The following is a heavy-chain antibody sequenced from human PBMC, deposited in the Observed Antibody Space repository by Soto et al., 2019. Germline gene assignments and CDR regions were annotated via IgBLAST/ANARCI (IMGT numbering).Heavy chain of an antibody. D-gene: IGHD3-10*01. Sequence: QVQLVQSGAEVKKPGASVKVSCKASGYTFTGNYMHWVRQAPGQGPEWMGWLNPRSGGTDYAQKFQGRVTITRDTSISTAYMDLSRLTSEDTAVYYCARPDEGGYGSNHHYYYSMDVWGQGTTVTVS. CDR3: ARPDEGGYGSNHHYYYSMDV. V-gene: IGHV1-2*02. CDR2: LNPRSGGT. CDR1: GYTFTGNY. J-gene: IGHJ6*02.